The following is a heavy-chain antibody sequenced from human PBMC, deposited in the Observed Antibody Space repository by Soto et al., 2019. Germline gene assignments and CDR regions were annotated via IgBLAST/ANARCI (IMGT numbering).Heavy chain of an antibody. CDR3: AREGSYSAYNFAHGIQLWSFDV. CDR1: GGSVSSAGYY. V-gene: IGHV4-61*03. CDR2: VYYSGST. Sequence: PSETLSLTCTVSGGSVSSAGYYWTWIRQPPGKGLEWIGYVYYSGSTKYNPSLKSRVAMSVDRSKNHFSLDLSSVTAADMAVYYCAREGSYSAYNFAHGIQLWSFDVWGQGALVTVSS. D-gene: IGHD5-12*01. J-gene: IGHJ4*02.